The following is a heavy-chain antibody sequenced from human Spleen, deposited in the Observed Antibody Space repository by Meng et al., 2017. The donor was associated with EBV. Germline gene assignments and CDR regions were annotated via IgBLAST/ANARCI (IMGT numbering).Heavy chain of an antibody. CDR3: ARESGRGYSSDY. D-gene: IGHD5-18*01. CDR1: GGTFRSDA. V-gene: IGHV1-69*01. Sequence: QVQWVQSGAEVKKPGSSVKVSCKTSGGTFRSDAVSWVRQAPGQGLEWTGGFLPILGTPNYAQRFQGRVTITADESTSSGYMELSSLRSEDTAVYYCARESGRGYSSDYWGQGTLVTVSS. J-gene: IGHJ4*02. CDR2: FLPILGTP.